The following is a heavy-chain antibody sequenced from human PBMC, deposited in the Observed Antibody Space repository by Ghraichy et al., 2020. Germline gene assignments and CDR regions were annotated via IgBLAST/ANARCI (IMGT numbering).Heavy chain of an antibody. CDR1: GGTFSSYA. CDR2: IIPIFGTA. D-gene: IGHD2-15*01. V-gene: IGHV1-69*05. J-gene: IGHJ5*02. CDR3: ARGYCSGGSCYFGRYNWFDP. Sequence: SVKVSCKASGGTFSSYAISWVRQAPGQGLEWMGGIIPIFGTANYAQKFQGRVTITTDESTSTAYMELSSLRSEDTAVYYCARGYCSGGSCYFGRYNWFDPWGQGTLVTVSS.